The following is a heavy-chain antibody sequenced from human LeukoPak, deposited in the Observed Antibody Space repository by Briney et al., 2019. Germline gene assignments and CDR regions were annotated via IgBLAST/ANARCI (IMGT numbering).Heavy chain of an antibody. J-gene: IGHJ6*02. V-gene: IGHV4-34*01. Sequence: SETLSLTCAVYGGSFSGYYWSWIRQPPGKGLEWIGEIIHSGSTNYNPSLKSRVTISVDTSKNQFSLKLSSVTAADTAVYYCARGGKYSYGYYYYGMDVWGQGTTVTVSS. CDR2: IIHSGST. CDR3: ARGGKYSYGYYYYGMDV. CDR1: GGSFSGYY. D-gene: IGHD5-18*01.